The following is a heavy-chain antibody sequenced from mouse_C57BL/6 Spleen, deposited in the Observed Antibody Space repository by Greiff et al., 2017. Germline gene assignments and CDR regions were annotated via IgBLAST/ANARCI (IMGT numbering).Heavy chain of an antibody. CDR3: ARRSEYAMDY. CDR2: IYPRSGNT. Sequence: QVQLQQSGAELARPGASVKLSCKASGYTFTSYGISWVKQRTGQGLELIGEIYPRSGNTYYNEKFKGKATLTADKSSSTAYMELRSLTSEDSAVYFCARRSEYAMDYWGQGTSVTVSS. J-gene: IGHJ4*01. CDR1: GYTFTSYG. V-gene: IGHV1-81*01.